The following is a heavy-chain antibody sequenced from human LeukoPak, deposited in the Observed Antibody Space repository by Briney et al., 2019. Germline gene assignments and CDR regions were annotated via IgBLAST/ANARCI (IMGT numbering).Heavy chain of an antibody. J-gene: IGHJ4*02. CDR1: GFTFSSYG. Sequence: GGSLRLSCAASGFTFSSYGMHWVRQAPGKGLEWVALIWYDGSNKYYADSVKGRLTISRDNSKNTLYLQMNGLRAEDTAVYYCAREGPRGNSQFDYWGQGTLVTVSS. V-gene: IGHV3-33*01. CDR2: IWYDGSNK. D-gene: IGHD2/OR15-2a*01. CDR3: AREGPRGNSQFDY.